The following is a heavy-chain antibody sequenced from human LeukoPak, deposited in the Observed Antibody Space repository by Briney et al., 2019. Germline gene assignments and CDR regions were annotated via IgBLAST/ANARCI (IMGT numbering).Heavy chain of an antibody. V-gene: IGHV4-39*01. CDR3: ARQGEREYFDY. D-gene: IGHD3-10*01. CDR1: GGSISSSSYY. Sequence: SETLSLTCTVSGGSISSSSYYWGWIRQPPGKGLEWIGSIYYSGSTYYNPSLKSRVTISVDTSKNQFSLKLSSVTAADTAVHYCARQGEREYFDYWGQGTLVTVSS. J-gene: IGHJ4*02. CDR2: IYYSGST.